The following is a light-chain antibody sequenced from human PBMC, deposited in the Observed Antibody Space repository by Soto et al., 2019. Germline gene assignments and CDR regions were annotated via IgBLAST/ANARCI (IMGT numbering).Light chain of an antibody. CDR1: QTIGNY. V-gene: IGKV1-39*01. CDR3: QQTYSAPYT. J-gene: IGKJ2*01. Sequence: DIQMTQSPSSLSASVGDRVTITCRASQTIGNYLNWYQLKPGRAPKTLISAASRLQSGVPSRFSGSGSGTDFTLTISSLLPEDFATYSCQQTYSAPYTFGQGTKVDIK. CDR2: AAS.